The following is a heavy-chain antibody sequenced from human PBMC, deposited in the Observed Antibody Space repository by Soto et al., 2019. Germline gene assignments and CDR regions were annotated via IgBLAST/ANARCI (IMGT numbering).Heavy chain of an antibody. D-gene: IGHD6-13*01. CDR1: GFSLSTRGEG. CDR2: IYWNDEK. CDR3: AHRWQQVYDQ. V-gene: IGHV2-5*01. J-gene: IGHJ4*02. Sequence: QITLKESGPTLVKHTQTLTLTCAFSGFSLSTRGEGVSWIRQPPGKALEWLAFIYWNDEKRYRPSLNTTLAITKDTSKSQVVLTMPNMDPVDTATYYCAHRWQQVYDQWGQGTLVTVSS.